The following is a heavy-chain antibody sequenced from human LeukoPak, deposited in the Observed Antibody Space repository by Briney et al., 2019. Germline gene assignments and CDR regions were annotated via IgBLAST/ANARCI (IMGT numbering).Heavy chain of an antibody. CDR2: ISWNSGSI. V-gene: IGHV3-9*03. CDR1: GFTFDGYA. D-gene: IGHD4-17*01. CDR3: AKQMTTETTVNDAFDI. Sequence: GGSLRLSCAASGFTFDGYAMHWVRQAPGKGLEWVSGISWNSGSIGYADSVKGRFTISRDNAKNSLYLQMNSLRAEDMALYYCAKQMTTETTVNDAFDIWGKGTMVTVSS. J-gene: IGHJ3*02.